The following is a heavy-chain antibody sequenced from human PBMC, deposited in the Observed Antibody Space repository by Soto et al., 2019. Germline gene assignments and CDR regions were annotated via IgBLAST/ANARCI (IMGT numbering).Heavy chain of an antibody. CDR3: TGWVASGY. CDR1: GFTVSTYG. V-gene: IGHV3-30*03. J-gene: IGHJ4*02. Sequence: QVQLVESGGGVVQPGRSLRLSCAVSGFTVSTYGMHWVRQAPGKGLEWVAVISRDGGTKFYADSVKGRFTISRDNSRNTLFLEMNSLRGDEMAVFYLTGWVASGYWGQGTLVTVSS. CDR2: ISRDGGTK. D-gene: IGHD3-9*01.